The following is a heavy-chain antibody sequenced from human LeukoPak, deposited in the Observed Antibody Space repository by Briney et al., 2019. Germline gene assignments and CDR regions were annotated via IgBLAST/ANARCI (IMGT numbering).Heavy chain of an antibody. Sequence: SDTLSLTCTVSGDSLGRSNTYWGWIRQTPGQGLEWLGTILHSGYTYNSPSLKSRVTMSVDSSKNQFSLSLRSVTAADTAVYFCARHRGGGGYHYMDVWGKGTTVIVSS. CDR3: ARHRGGGGYHYMDV. D-gene: IGHD2-21*01. V-gene: IGHV4-39*01. CDR1: GDSLGRSNTY. J-gene: IGHJ6*03. CDR2: ILHSGYT.